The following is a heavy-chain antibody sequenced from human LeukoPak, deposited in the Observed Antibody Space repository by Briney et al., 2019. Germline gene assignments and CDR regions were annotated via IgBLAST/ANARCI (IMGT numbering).Heavy chain of an antibody. CDR1: GFTFSNAW. Sequence: PGGSLRLSCAASGFTFSNAWMSWVRQAPGKGLEWVGRIKSKTDGGTTDYAAPVKGRFTISRDDSKNTLYLQMNSLKTEDTAVYYCTTDSGSYYRDLDYWGQGTLVTVSS. V-gene: IGHV3-15*01. CDR2: IKSKTDGGTT. D-gene: IGHD1-26*01. CDR3: TTDSGSYYRDLDY. J-gene: IGHJ4*02.